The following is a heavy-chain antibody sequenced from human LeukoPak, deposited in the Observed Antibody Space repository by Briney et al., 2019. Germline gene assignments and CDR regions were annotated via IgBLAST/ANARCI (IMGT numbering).Heavy chain of an antibody. Sequence: SETLSLTCTVSGNSISSGDNYWSWIRQPAGKGLEWIGRIYTSGSTNYNPSLKSRVTISVDTSKNQFSLKLSSVTAADTAVYYCARLVGVVRGHRSFDYWGQGTLVTVSS. V-gene: IGHV4-61*02. J-gene: IGHJ4*02. CDR3: ARLVGVVRGHRSFDY. CDR1: GNSISSGDNY. CDR2: IYTSGST. D-gene: IGHD3-10*01.